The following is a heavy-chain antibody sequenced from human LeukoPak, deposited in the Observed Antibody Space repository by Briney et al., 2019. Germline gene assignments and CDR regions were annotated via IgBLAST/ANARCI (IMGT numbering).Heavy chain of an antibody. CDR2: INQDGSEK. J-gene: IGHJ4*02. D-gene: IGHD1-14*01. V-gene: IGHV3-7*05. Sequence: GGSLRLSCAVSGFRFSDYWMSWVRQAPGKGLEWVANINQDGSEKYYVDSVEGRFTIPRDNAKTLLYLQMNSLRTEDTAVYYCARAGSVGSVDYWGQGTLVTVSS. CDR1: GFRFSDYW. CDR3: ARAGSVGSVDY.